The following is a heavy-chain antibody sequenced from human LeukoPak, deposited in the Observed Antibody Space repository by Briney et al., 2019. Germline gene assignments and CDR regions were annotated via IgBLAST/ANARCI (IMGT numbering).Heavy chain of an antibody. CDR3: AKTIGGGSWDAFDV. Sequence: SETLSLTCTISGDSISSDYWTWIRQPAGEGLEWIGRIRIMGRTSYNPSLKSRVAMSIDTSKNQFSLKLNSVTAADTAVYYCAKTIGGGSWDAFDVWGQGTLVAVSS. CDR2: IRIMGRT. J-gene: IGHJ3*01. D-gene: IGHD1-26*01. V-gene: IGHV4-4*07. CDR1: GDSISSDY.